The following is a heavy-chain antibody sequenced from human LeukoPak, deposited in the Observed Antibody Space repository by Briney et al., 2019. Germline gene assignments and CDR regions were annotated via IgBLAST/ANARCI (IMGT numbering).Heavy chain of an antibody. CDR1: GFTVSSNY. V-gene: IGHV4-59*08. D-gene: IGHD6-13*01. Sequence: GSLRLSCAASGFTVSSNYMTWVRQPPGKGLEWFGYISSNGNTNYNPSLKSRVTISVDTSNNQFSLKLSSVTAADTAVYYCTRHLLVGAATGDPFDYWGQGTLVTVSS. J-gene: IGHJ4*02. CDR2: ISSNGNT. CDR3: TRHLLVGAATGDPFDY.